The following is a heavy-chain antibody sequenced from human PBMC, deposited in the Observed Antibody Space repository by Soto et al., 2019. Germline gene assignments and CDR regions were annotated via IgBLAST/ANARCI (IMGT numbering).Heavy chain of an antibody. CDR3: ARESDYGDYLHYYYGMDV. CDR1: GFTFSSYG. CDR2: IWYDGSNK. V-gene: IGHV3-33*01. Sequence: WGSLRLSCAASGFTFSSYGIHWCRHSPFKGLEWVAVIWYDGSNKYYADSVKGRFTISRDNSKNTLYLQMNSLRAEDTAVYYCARESDYGDYLHYYYGMDVWGQGTTVTVSS. J-gene: IGHJ6*02. D-gene: IGHD4-17*01.